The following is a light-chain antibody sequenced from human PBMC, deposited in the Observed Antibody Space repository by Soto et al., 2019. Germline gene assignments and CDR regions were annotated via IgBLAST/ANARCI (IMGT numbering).Light chain of an antibody. CDR3: QQYYSTPPT. J-gene: IGKJ2*01. Sequence: DIVMTQSPDSLAVSLGERATIKCKSSQSVLYSSNNMNYLAWYQQKPGQPPKLLIYWASTRESGVPDRFSGSGSGTDFTLTISSLQAEDVAVYYCQQYYSTPPTFGQGTKLEIK. CDR2: WAS. V-gene: IGKV4-1*01. CDR1: QSVLYSSNNMNY.